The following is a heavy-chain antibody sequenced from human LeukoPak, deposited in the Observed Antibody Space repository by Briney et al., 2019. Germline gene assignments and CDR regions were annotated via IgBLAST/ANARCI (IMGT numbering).Heavy chain of an antibody. J-gene: IGHJ4*02. CDR1: GFTFSNYA. D-gene: IGHD3-22*01. V-gene: IGHV3-64D*09. CDR2: ISVNGGST. CDR3: VIGIIVDGAFDY. Sequence: PGGSLRLSCLASGFTFSNYAMHWVRQAPGKGVEYVSAISVNGGSTYYADSVKGRFTISRDNSKNTLYLQMSSLRAEDTAVYYCVIGIIVDGAFDYWGQGTLVTVSS.